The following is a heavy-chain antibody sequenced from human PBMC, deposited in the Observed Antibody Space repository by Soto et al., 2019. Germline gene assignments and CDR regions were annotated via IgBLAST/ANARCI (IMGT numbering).Heavy chain of an antibody. V-gene: IGHV1-69*01. D-gene: IGHD3-3*01. CDR3: ERGVVPPHYYYYNGMDV. Sequence: QVQLVQSGAEVKKPGSSVKVSCKASGGTFSSYAISWVRQAPGQGLEWMGGIIPIFGTANYAQKFQGRVTSTADESTSTAYLELSSLRSEDTAVYYCERGVVPPHYYYYNGMDVWGQGTTVTV. CDR2: IIPIFGTA. J-gene: IGHJ6*02. CDR1: GGTFSSYA.